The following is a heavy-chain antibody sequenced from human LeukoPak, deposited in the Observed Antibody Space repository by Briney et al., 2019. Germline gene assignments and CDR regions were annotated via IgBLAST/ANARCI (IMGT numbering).Heavy chain of an antibody. J-gene: IGHJ4*02. CDR3: ARGHYYGG. CDR2: INPNSGGT. V-gene: IGHV1-2*06. CDR1: GYIFTDYY. Sequence: ASVKVSCKASGYIFTDYYIHWVRQAPGQGPEWMGRINPNSGGTDSAQKFQGRVTMTRVTSISTAYMELSRLRSDDTAVYYCARGHYYGGWGQGTLVTVSS. D-gene: IGHD3-10*01.